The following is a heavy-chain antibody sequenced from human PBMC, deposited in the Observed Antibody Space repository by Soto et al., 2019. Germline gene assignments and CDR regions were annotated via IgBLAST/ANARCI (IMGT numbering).Heavy chain of an antibody. J-gene: IGHJ6*02. CDR1: GYTFTSYD. V-gene: IGHV1-8*01. CDR3: ASQRYYDFWSGYLLPYYYYGMDV. D-gene: IGHD3-3*01. Sequence: ASVKVSCKASGYTFTSYDINWVRQATGQGLEWMGWMNPNSGNTGYAQKFQGRVTMTRNTSISTAYMELSSLRSEDTAVYYCASQRYYDFWSGYLLPYYYYGMDVWGQGTTVTVSS. CDR2: MNPNSGNT.